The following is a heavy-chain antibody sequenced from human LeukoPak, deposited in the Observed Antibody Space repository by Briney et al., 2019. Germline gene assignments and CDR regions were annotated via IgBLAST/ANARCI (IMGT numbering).Heavy chain of an antibody. V-gene: IGHV4-59*01. Sequence: PSETLSLTCTVSGGSISSYYWSWVRQPPGKGMEWIGYIYYSGSTNYNASLKAGVTLSVDTSKNQFSLKLSSVIAADTAVYYCASSRGTPYYYYYGMDVWGKGTTVTVSS. CDR2: IYYSGST. J-gene: IGHJ6*04. CDR3: ASSRGTPYYYYYGMDV. D-gene: IGHD1-7*01. CDR1: GGSISSYY.